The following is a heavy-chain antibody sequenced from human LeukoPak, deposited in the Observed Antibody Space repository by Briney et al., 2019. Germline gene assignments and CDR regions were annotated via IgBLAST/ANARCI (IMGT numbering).Heavy chain of an antibody. CDR2: IWYDGSNK. Sequence: GGSLRLSCAASGFTFSNYGMHWVRQAPGKGLEWVAVIWYDGSNKYYADSVKGRFTLSRDNSKNTLFLRVNSLRPEDTAVYFCARDLTQLALFDYWGQGTLVTVSS. CDR1: GFTFSNYG. V-gene: IGHV3-33*01. CDR3: ARDLTQLALFDY. J-gene: IGHJ4*02. D-gene: IGHD6-13*01.